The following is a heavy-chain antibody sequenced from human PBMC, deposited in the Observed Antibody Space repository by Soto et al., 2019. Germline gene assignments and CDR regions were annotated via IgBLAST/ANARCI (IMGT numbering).Heavy chain of an antibody. Sequence: PSETLSLTCAVSGGSISSGGYSWSWIRQPPGKGLEWIGYIYHSGSTYYNPSLKSRVTISVDRSKNQFSLKLSSVTAADTAVYYCASGHCSSTSYYTNWFDPWGQGTLVTVSS. J-gene: IGHJ5*02. CDR1: GGSISSGGYS. CDR3: ASGHCSSTSYYTNWFDP. V-gene: IGHV4-30-2*01. CDR2: IYHSGST. D-gene: IGHD2-2*02.